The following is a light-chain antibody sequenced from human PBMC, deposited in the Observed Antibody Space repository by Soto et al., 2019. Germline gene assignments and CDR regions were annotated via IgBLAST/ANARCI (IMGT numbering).Light chain of an antibody. Sequence: FILTQPHSVSESPGKTVTISCTRSSGSIGSNYVQWYQQRPGSAPPTVIYEDNRRPAGVPDRFSGSIDSSSNSASLAISGLKTDDEADYYCQSYDNFNYVFGPGTKVTVL. V-gene: IGLV6-57*04. CDR3: QSYDNFNYV. CDR2: EDN. J-gene: IGLJ1*01. CDR1: SGSIGSNY.